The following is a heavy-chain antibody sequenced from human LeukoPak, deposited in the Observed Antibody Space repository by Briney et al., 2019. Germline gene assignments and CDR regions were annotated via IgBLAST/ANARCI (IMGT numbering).Heavy chain of an antibody. V-gene: IGHV1-69*04. D-gene: IGHD6-6*01. Sequence: SVKVSCKASGGSFSSYAISWVRQAPGQGLEWMGRIIPIFGIANYAQKFQGRVTITADKSTSTAYMELSSLRSEDTAVYYCARVEIAARLGWYFDLWGRGTLVTVSS. J-gene: IGHJ2*01. CDR3: ARVEIAARLGWYFDL. CDR2: IIPIFGIA. CDR1: GGSFSSYA.